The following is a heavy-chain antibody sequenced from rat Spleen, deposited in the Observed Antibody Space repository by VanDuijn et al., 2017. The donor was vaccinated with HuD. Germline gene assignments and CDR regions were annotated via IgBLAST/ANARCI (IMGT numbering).Heavy chain of an antibody. CDR1: AYSITSSYR. Sequence: VQLKESGPDLVQPSQSLSLTCSVAAYSITSSYRWSWIRQFPGNKLEWMGYINSAGSSNYNPSLKSRISITRDTSKNQFFLQVNSVTTEDTATYYCARAYYDGSYYDYWGQGVMVTVSS. CDR3: ARAYYDGSYYDY. J-gene: IGHJ2*01. D-gene: IGHD1-12*02. CDR2: INSAGSS. V-gene: IGHV3-3*01.